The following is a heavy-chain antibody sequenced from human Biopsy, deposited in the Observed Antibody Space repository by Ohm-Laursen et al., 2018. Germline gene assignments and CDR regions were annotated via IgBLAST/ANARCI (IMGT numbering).Heavy chain of an antibody. Sequence: TLTLTCTVSGLSLSSSGVSVSWIRQSPGQGLEYIGFIYSGGNTNYNPSLKNRVTMSVDTSKNQFYLKLYSVTAADTAVYYCARGRRTSGWPYFDNWGQGALVIVSP. D-gene: IGHD6-19*01. CDR3: ARGRRTSGWPYFDN. CDR2: IYSGGNT. V-gene: IGHV4-61*08. CDR1: GLSLSSSGVS. J-gene: IGHJ4*02.